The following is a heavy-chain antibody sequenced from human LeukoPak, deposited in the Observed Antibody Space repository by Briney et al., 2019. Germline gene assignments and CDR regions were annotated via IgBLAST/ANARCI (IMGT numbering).Heavy chain of an antibody. CDR1: GFTFSSYA. CDR3: ATTLEGYDILTGYYNVGFDY. Sequence: GGSLRLSCAASGFTFSSYAMSWVRQAPGKGLEWVSAISGGGGSTYYADSVKGRFTISRDNSKNTLYLQMNSLRAEDTAVYYCATTLEGYDILTGYYNVGFDYWGQGTLVTVSS. V-gene: IGHV3-23*01. CDR2: ISGGGGST. J-gene: IGHJ4*02. D-gene: IGHD3-9*01.